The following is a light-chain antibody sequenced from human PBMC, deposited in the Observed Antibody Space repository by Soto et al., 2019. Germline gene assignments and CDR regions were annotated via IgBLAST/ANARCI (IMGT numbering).Light chain of an antibody. Sequence: EIVLTPSPGTLSLSPGERATLSCRASQSISSNLAWYQQTPGQAPRLLIDDASTRAAGIPARFNGGGSGTEFTLTISSLQSEDFALYYCQQFHNWPLSFGGGTKVDI. V-gene: IGKV3-15*01. J-gene: IGKJ4*01. CDR1: QSISSN. CDR2: DAS. CDR3: QQFHNWPLS.